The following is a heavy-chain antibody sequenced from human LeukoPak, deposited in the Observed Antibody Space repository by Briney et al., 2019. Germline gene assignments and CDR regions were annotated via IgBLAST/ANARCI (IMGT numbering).Heavy chain of an antibody. J-gene: IGHJ4*02. CDR2: IYYSNT. CDR1: GGSIGSYY. D-gene: IGHD4-17*01. CDR3: ARLKYGDYGLYYFDY. V-gene: IGHV4-59*08. Sequence: SETLSLTCTVSGGSIGSYYWSWIRQPPGKGLESIGYIYYSNTNYNPSLKSRVTISVDTSKNQFSLKLSSVTAADTAVYYCARLKYGDYGLYYFDYWGQGTLVTVSS.